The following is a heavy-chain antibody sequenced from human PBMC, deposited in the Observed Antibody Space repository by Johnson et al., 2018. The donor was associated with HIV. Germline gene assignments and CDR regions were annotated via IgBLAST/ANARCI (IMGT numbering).Heavy chain of an antibody. CDR1: GFTFINAW. D-gene: IGHD6-13*01. Sequence: QVQLVESGGGLVKPGGSLRLSCAASGFTFINAWMSWVRQAPGKGLEWVAVISYDGSYQYYADSAKGRFTISRDNSKNTLYLQMNSLRAEDTAVYYCAREPSIAAAGGDGAFDIWGRGTMLTVSS. J-gene: IGHJ3*02. CDR2: ISYDGSYQ. CDR3: AREPSIAAAGGDGAFDI. V-gene: IGHV3-30*03.